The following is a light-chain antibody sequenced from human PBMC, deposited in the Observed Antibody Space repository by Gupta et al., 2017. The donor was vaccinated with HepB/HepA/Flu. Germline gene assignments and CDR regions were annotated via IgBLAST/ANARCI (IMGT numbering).Light chain of an antibody. J-gene: IGKJ2*04. Sequence: IVMTQSPATLSVSPGETATPSCRASQSVSSNLAWYQQKPGQAPRLLIYGASTRATGIPARFSGSGSGTEFTLTISSLQSEDFAVYYCQQYNNWPPCSFGQGTKLEIK. CDR1: QSVSSN. V-gene: IGKV3-15*01. CDR2: GAS. CDR3: QQYNNWPPCS.